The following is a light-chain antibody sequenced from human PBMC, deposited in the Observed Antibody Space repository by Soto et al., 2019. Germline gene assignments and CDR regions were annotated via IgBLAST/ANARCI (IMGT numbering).Light chain of an antibody. CDR2: KAS. J-gene: IGKJ1*01. Sequence: DIQMTQSPSTLSASVGDRVTITCRASQSISSWLAWYQQKPGKAPKLLIYKASSLESGVPSRFSGSGSGTEFTLTISSLQSEDFAVYYCHQYNHWLTWTFGQGTKVDIK. V-gene: IGKV1-5*03. CDR1: QSISSW. CDR3: HQYNHWLTWT.